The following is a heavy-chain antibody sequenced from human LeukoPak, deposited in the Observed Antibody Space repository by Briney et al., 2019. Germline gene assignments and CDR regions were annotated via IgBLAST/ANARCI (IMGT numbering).Heavy chain of an antibody. Sequence: SETLSLTCAVYGGSFSGYYWSWLRQPPGKGLEWIGEINHSGSTNYNPSLKSRVTISVDTSKNQFSLKLSSVTAADTAVYYCARGRLIVVVPAARPLGYYYVMDVWGQGTTVTVSS. CDR2: INHSGST. J-gene: IGHJ6*02. CDR1: GGSFSGYY. V-gene: IGHV4-34*01. D-gene: IGHD2-2*01. CDR3: ARGRLIVVVPAARPLGYYYVMDV.